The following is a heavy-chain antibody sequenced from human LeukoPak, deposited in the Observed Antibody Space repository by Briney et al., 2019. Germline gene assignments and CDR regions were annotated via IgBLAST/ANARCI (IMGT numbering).Heavy chain of an antibody. CDR3: ASSYDSSGYYSDY. J-gene: IGHJ4*02. Sequence: PSETLSLTCTVSGGSISSYYWSWIRQPPGKGLEWIGYIYYSGSTNYNPSLKGRVTISVDTSKNQFSLKLSSVTAADTAVYYCASSYDSSGYYSDYWGQGTLVTVSS. CDR1: GGSISSYY. CDR2: IYYSGST. V-gene: IGHV4-59*12. D-gene: IGHD3-22*01.